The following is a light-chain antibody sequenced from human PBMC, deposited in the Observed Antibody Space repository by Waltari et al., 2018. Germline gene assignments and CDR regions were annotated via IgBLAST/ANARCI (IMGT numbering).Light chain of an antibody. CDR3: QQYNSYSMYT. V-gene: IGKV1-5*01. CDR1: QSISSW. Sequence: DIQMTQSPSTLSASVGDRVTITCRTSQSISSWLAWYQQKPGKAPKLLIYDAYSLESGVPSRFSGSGSGTEFTLTISSLQPDDFATYYCQQYNSYSMYTFGQATKLEIK. CDR2: DAY. J-gene: IGKJ2*01.